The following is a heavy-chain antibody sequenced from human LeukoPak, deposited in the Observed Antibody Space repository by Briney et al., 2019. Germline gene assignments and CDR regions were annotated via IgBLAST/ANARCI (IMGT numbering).Heavy chain of an antibody. CDR3: ARDRWAVAGFSDIDD. Sequence: GASVKVSCKASGYTFTAYYMHWVRQAPGQGLEWMGWIYPDSGGTNYAQKFQGRVTMTRDTSISTVYMELSRLTSDDTSVYYCARDRWAVAGFSDIDDWGQGALVTVSS. CDR2: IYPDSGGT. J-gene: IGHJ4*02. D-gene: IGHD6-19*01. CDR1: GYTFTAYY. V-gene: IGHV1-2*02.